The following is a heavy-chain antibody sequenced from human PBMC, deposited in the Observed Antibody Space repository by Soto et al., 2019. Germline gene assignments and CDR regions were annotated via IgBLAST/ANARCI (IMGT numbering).Heavy chain of an antibody. CDR3: ARDAARYCSSTSCPYDY. CDR2: ISSSSSFI. J-gene: IGHJ4*02. V-gene: IGHV3-21*01. D-gene: IGHD2-2*01. Sequence: PGGSLRLSCAASGFTFSSYSMNWVRQAPGKGLEWVSSISSSSSFIYYADSVKGRFTISRDNAKNSLYLQMNSLRAEDTAVYYCARDAARYCSSTSCPYDYWGQGTLVTVSS. CDR1: GFTFSSYS.